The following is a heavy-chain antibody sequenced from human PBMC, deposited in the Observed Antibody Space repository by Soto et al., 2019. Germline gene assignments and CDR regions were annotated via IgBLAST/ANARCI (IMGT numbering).Heavy chain of an antibody. Sequence: SQTLSLTCAISVDSVSNSSVTWNWIRQSPSRGLEWLGRTYYRSKWYNDYAESVKSRITINPDTSKNQFSLHLNSVTPEDTAVYYCVRLIGNSWLDFWGQGTLVTVSS. D-gene: IGHD1-26*01. CDR2: TYYRSKWYN. CDR1: VDSVSNSSVT. V-gene: IGHV6-1*01. J-gene: IGHJ5*01. CDR3: VRLIGNSWLDF.